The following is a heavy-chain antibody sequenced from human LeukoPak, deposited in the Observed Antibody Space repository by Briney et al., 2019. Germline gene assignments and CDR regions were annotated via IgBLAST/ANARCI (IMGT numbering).Heavy chain of an antibody. CDR1: GGSISSSSYY. J-gene: IGHJ4*02. CDR2: IYYSGST. Sequence: SETLSLTCTVSGGSISSSSYYWGWIRQPPGKGLEWIGSIYYSGSTYYNPSLKSRVTISVDTSKNQFSLKLSSVTAADTAVYYCARDIGLMVYAPYYFDYWGQGTLVTVSS. V-gene: IGHV4-39*07. D-gene: IGHD2-8*01. CDR3: ARDIGLMVYAPYYFDY.